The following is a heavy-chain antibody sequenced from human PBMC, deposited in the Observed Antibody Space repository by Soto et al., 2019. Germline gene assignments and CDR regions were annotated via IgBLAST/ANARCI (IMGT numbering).Heavy chain of an antibody. CDR1: GGSISCSTCF. V-gene: IGHV4-39*01. CDR3: AMLPSRGSNYYSHY. Sequence: QLQLQESGPGLVKPSETLSLTCTVSGGSISCSTCFWGWIRQPPGEGLEWIGSIYYSRITYYNPSLQSRVTISVETSKNPVSRRLSCVPAADPAVYSCAMLPSRGSNYYSHYWGQRPLVTVSS. D-gene: IGHD1-26*01. CDR2: IYYSRIT. J-gene: IGHJ4*02.